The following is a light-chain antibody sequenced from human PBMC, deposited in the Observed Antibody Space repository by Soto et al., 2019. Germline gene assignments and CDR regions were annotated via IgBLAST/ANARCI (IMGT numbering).Light chain of an antibody. CDR2: GAS. Sequence: AIRMTQSPSSMSASTGDGVTITCRASQDIYIYLAWYQQKPGGAPKVLISGASTLQSGVPSRFSGTGSGTEFTLTIRSLQAEDFAVYYCQQYGSSPWTFGQGTKVEIK. J-gene: IGKJ1*01. V-gene: IGKV1-8*01. CDR3: QQYGSSPWT. CDR1: QDIYIY.